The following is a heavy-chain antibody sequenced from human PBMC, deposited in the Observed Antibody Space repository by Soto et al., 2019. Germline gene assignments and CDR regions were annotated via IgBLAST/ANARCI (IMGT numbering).Heavy chain of an antibody. CDR1: GFTFSNAW. CDR3: QTGWTKVRARIKTFDY. Sequence: EVQLVESGGGLVKPGGSLRLSCAASGFTFSNAWMNWVRQAPGKGLEWVGRIKSKTDGGTTDYAAPVKGRFTISRDDSKNTMYLQMNSLKTEDTAVYYCQTGWTKVRARIKTFDYWGQGTLVTVSS. J-gene: IGHJ4*02. V-gene: IGHV3-15*07. CDR2: IKSKTDGGTT. D-gene: IGHD3-10*01.